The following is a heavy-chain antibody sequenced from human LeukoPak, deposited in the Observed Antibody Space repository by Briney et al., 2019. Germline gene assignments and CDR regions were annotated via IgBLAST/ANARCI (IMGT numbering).Heavy chain of an antibody. J-gene: IGHJ4*02. CDR3: ARDAAYYFDH. Sequence: GGSLRLSGAASGFTFATYGFHWVRQAPGKGLEWVAVIWYDGSNKYDEDSVKGRFTISRDNSKNTIYLQMNSLRAEDTAVYYCARDAAYYFDHWGQGTLVSVSS. CDR2: IWYDGSNK. D-gene: IGHD6-25*01. CDR1: GFTFATYG. V-gene: IGHV3-33*01.